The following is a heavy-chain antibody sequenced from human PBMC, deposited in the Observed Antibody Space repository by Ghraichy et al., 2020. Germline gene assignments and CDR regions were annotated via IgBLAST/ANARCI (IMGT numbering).Heavy chain of an antibody. CDR2: MNPNSGNT. Sequence: ASVKVSCKASGYTFTSYDINWVRQATGQGLEWMGWMNPNSGNTGYAQKFQGRVTMTRNTSISTAYMELSSLRSEDTAVYYCTRGSSLGEPPRKMYYDFWSGYYTEHWYFDLWGRGTLVTVSS. CDR1: GYTFTSYD. V-gene: IGHV1-8*01. CDR3: TRGSSLGEPPRKMYYDFWSGYYTEHWYFDL. D-gene: IGHD3-3*01. J-gene: IGHJ2*01.